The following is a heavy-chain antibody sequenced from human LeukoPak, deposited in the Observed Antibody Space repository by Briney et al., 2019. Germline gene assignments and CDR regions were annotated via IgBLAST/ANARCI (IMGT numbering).Heavy chain of an antibody. CDR1: GGSISSSSYY. Sequence: PSETLSLTCTVSGGSISSSSYYWGWIRQPPGKGLEWIGEINHSGSTNYNPSLKSRVTISVDTSKNQFSLKLSSVTAADTAVYYCARGYLPNWYYWGQGTLVTVSS. CDR2: INHSGST. CDR3: ARGYLPNWYY. V-gene: IGHV4-39*07. J-gene: IGHJ4*02. D-gene: IGHD7-27*01.